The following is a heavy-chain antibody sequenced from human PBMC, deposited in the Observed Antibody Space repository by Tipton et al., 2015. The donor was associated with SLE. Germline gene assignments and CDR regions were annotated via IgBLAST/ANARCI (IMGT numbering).Heavy chain of an antibody. CDR1: VGSINSYY. J-gene: IGHJ5*01. D-gene: IGHD1-26*01. Sequence: TLSLTCTVSVGSINSYYWTWLRLTPGKELEWIGYIYNSGTTSYNPSLRSRVSISVDVSRNQFSLTLNSVTAADTATYSCARETGTYYSTWFDSWGQGTLVTVSS. CDR2: IYNSGTT. V-gene: IGHV4-4*08. CDR3: ARETGTYYSTWFDS.